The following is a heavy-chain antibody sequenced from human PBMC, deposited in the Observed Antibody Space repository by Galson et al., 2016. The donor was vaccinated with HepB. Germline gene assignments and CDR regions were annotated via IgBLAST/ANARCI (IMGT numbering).Heavy chain of an antibody. Sequence: SLRLSCAASGFTFGSFGMSWVRQAPGKGLEWVSSMTIVGGHSYYADSVKGRFTISRDDAESSLSLQMNSLRDEDTAVYYCAREAGDGMDVWGQGTTVTVSS. D-gene: IGHD1-26*01. V-gene: IGHV3-21*06. CDR1: GFTFGSFG. CDR2: MTIVGGHS. CDR3: AREAGDGMDV. J-gene: IGHJ6*02.